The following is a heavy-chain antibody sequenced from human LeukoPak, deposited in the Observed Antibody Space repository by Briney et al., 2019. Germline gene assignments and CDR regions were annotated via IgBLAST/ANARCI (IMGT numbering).Heavy chain of an antibody. V-gene: IGHV3-64*01. J-gene: IGHJ6*03. CDR1: GLTFSVYT. Sequence: GGSLRLSCAVSGLTFSVYTMRWVRHAPGRRREFVSAITSSGGNIHYANSVKGRFTISRDNSKNSLYLQMGGLRTEDMAGYHCARVKAGASISDFYYYYRDVWGKGTTVTAS. CDR2: ITSSGGNI. D-gene: IGHD1-26*01. CDR3: ARVKAGASISDFYYYYRDV.